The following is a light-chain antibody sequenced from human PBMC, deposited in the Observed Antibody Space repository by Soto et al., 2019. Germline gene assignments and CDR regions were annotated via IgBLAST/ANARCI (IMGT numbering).Light chain of an antibody. CDR1: QDINKY. V-gene: IGKV1-27*01. J-gene: IGKJ3*01. CDR3: QKYDSDPFP. Sequence: DIQLTQSPSSLSASVGDTVTVTCRASQDINKYLAWYQQKPGKVPHLLIYGASTSQLGVPPRFSGSGSGTDFTLTISSLQPEDVATYYCQKYDSDPFPFGPGTKVDIK. CDR2: GAS.